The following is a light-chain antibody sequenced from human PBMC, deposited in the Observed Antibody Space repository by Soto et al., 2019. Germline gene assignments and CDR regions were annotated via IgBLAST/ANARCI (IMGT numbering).Light chain of an antibody. CDR2: DVT. V-gene: IGLV2-11*01. Sequence: QSALPQPRSVSGSPGQSVTISCTGTSSDVGDYDYVSWYQQQPGKAPQLIIYDVTKRPSGVPDRFSGSKSGNTASLTISGLQAEDEADYYCCSYAGTYTWVFGGGTQLTVL. CDR1: SSDVGDYDY. CDR3: CSYAGTYTWV. J-gene: IGLJ7*01.